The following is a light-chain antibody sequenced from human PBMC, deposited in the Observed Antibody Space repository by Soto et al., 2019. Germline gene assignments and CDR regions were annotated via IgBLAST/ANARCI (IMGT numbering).Light chain of an antibody. CDR2: GDT. CDR3: SSYTSSSTYV. V-gene: IGLV1-40*01. CDR1: SSNIGAGYV. Sequence: QSVLTQPPSVSGAPGQRVTISCTGSSSNIGAGYVLHWYQQLPGTAPKLLIYGDTNRPSGVPDRFSGSKSGTSASLAITGLQAEDEADYYCSSYTSSSTYVFGTGTKLTVL. J-gene: IGLJ1*01.